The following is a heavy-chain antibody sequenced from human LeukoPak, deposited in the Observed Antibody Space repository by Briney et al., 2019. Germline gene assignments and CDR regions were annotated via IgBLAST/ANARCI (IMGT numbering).Heavy chain of an antibody. J-gene: IGHJ4*02. CDR2: IYYSGST. D-gene: IGHD6-13*01. CDR3: ARHDSTWPTIFGY. V-gene: IGHV4-59*08. CDR1: DDSIRSYY. Sequence: SETLSLTCTVSDDSIRSYYWSWIRQPPGKGLEWIAYIYYSGSTNYNPSLKSRVTISADTSKKQFSLKVSSVTAADTAVYYCARHDSTWPTIFGYWGQGTLVTVSS.